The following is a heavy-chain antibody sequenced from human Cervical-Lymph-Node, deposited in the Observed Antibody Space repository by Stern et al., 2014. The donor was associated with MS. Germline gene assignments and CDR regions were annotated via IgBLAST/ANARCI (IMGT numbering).Heavy chain of an antibody. CDR1: GFTFSNFA. J-gene: IGHJ4*02. CDR3: ARDLGY. Sequence: VHLVESGGGVVQPGRSLRLSCAASGFTFSNFAMNWLRQSPDKGLQWLAAISTDGSATNYADSVKGRFTISRDNSKNTLYLEMNSLTTEDTAMFYCARDLGYWGQGTLVTVSS. V-gene: IGHV3-30-3*01. CDR2: ISTDGSAT.